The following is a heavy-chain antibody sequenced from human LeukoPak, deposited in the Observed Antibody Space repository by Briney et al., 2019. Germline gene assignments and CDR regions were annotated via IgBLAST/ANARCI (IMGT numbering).Heavy chain of an antibody. D-gene: IGHD1-1*01. V-gene: IGHV3-74*01. CDR1: GFTFNTYW. CDR2: VNSDGSIV. Sequence: GGSLRLSCAASGFTFNTYWMYWVRQAPGKGLVWVSHVNSDGSIVNYGDSVKGRFTISRDNAKNTLYLQMNSLRADDTALYFCSRGRNWDDGDYWGQGTLVTVSS. J-gene: IGHJ4*02. CDR3: SRGRNWDDGDY.